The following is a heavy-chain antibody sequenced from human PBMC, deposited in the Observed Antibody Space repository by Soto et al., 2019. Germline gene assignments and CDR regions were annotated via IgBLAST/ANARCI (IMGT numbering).Heavy chain of an antibody. CDR3: AKKGYYASGRINLFDP. V-gene: IGHV4-38-2*02. CDR1: GYSINSDNY. J-gene: IGHJ5*02. CDR2: IYHSGST. D-gene: IGHD3-10*01. Sequence: KTSETLSLTCTVSGYSINSDNYWGWIRQPPGKGLEWIGSIYHSGSTYYNPSLKSRVTISKDTSKNQFSLRLTSVTAADTAMYYCAKKGYYASGRINLFDPWGQGTLVTVSS.